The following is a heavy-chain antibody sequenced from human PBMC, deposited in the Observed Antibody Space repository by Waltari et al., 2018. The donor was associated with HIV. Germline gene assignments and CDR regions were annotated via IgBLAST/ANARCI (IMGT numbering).Heavy chain of an antibody. V-gene: IGHV4-39*01. J-gene: IGHJ5*02. CDR2: ISYSGNT. D-gene: IGHD3-3*01. CDR3: ARAREILRFFDWYDK. CDR1: GGYINSRSYF. Sequence: LQESGPGLVKPSETLSLTCTVSGGYINSRSYFWGWIRPPPGKGLEWIGSISYSGNTYYNPSLKSRVTISVDTSRNQFSLRLTSVAAADTAVYYCARAREILRFFDWYDKWGPGALVTVSS.